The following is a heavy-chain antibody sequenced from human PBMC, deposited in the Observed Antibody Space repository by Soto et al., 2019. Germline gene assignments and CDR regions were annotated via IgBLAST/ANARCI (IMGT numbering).Heavy chain of an antibody. CDR3: ARHGSY. Sequence: SETLSLTCPVSGVSISSSSYYWGWFRQPPGKGLEWIGTIYYGGSSYSNPSLKSRVTISLDTSKNQFSLTLTSVTAADTAVYYCARHGSYWGQGTLVTVS. CDR2: IYYGGSS. J-gene: IGHJ4*02. V-gene: IGHV4-39*01. CDR1: GVSISSSSYY.